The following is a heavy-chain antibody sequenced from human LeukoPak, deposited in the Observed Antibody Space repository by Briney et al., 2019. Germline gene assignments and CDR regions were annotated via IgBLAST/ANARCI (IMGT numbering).Heavy chain of an antibody. CDR2: IYPGDSDT. J-gene: IGHJ6*03. CDR3: ARSTIQRANSYYYFYYMDV. D-gene: IGHD2/OR15-2a*01. Sequence: GESLKISCKGSGYSFTNYLIGWVRQMPGKGLEWIGIIYPGDSDTRYSPSFEGQVTISAVKSISTAYLHWSSLKASDTAMYFCARSTIQRANSYYYFYYMDVWGKGTTVTVAS. V-gene: IGHV5-51*01. CDR1: GYSFTNYL.